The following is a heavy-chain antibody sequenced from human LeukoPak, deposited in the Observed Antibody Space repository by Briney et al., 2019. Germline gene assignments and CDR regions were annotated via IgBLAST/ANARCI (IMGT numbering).Heavy chain of an antibody. Sequence: SETLSLTCAVSGYSISSSYYWGWIRQPPGKGLEWIGNIYHSGSTYYNPSLKSRVTISVDTSKNQFSLKMSSVTAADTAVYYCARQGGSYYGYWGQGTLVTVSS. V-gene: IGHV4-38-2*01. D-gene: IGHD1-26*01. CDR1: GYSISSSYY. J-gene: IGHJ4*02. CDR2: IYHSGST. CDR3: ARQGGSYYGY.